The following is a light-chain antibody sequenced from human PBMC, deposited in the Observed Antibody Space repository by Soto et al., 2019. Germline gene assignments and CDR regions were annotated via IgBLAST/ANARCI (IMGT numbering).Light chain of an antibody. J-gene: IGKJ4*01. CDR2: AAS. Sequence: EIVLTQSPGTLSLSPGERATLSCRASQSVSSSYLAWYQQKPGQAPRLLIYAASSRATGIPDRFSGSGSGTDFTLTISRLEPEDFGVHYCQQYNNWPRATLGGGTKVDIK. CDR3: QQYNNWPRAT. CDR1: QSVSSSY. V-gene: IGKV3-20*01.